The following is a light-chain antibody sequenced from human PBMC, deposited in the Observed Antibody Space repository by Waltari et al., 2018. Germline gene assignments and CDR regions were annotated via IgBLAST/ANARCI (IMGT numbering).Light chain of an antibody. CDR1: SGHSSNI. Sequence: QLVLTQSPSASASLGASVKLTCTLSSGHSSNIVAWLQQQPGKGPRFLLKVNSDGSHTKGDEIPDRFSCSSSGAERYLTISNVQSEDEAEYFCETGGHGTWVFGGGTKLNVL. CDR3: ETGGHGTWV. V-gene: IGLV4-69*01. J-gene: IGLJ3*02. CDR2: VNSDGSH.